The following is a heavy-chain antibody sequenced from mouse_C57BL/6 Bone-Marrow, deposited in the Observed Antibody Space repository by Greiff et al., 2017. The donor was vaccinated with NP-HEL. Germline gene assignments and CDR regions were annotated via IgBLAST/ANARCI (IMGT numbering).Heavy chain of an antibody. Sequence: EVKVVESGGGLVKPGGSLKLSCAASGFTFSSYAMSWVRQTPEKRLEWVATISDGGSYTYYPDNVKGRFTISRDNAKNNRYLQMSRLKSEETAMYYCARDSSGPFYIGYRGQRTTLTV. CDR3: ARDSSGPFYIGY. V-gene: IGHV5-4*01. CDR1: GFTFSSYA. CDR2: ISDGGSYT. J-gene: IGHJ2*01.